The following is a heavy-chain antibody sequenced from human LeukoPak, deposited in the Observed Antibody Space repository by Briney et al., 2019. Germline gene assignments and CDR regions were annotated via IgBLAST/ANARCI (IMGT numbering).Heavy chain of an antibody. J-gene: IGHJ5*02. D-gene: IGHD2-15*01. V-gene: IGHV3-74*01. CDR1: GDTFSDYW. Sequence: GGSLRLSCEASGDTFSDYWMHWVRQAPGKGPVWVSRINNDGSGTTYADSVKGRFTISRDDAKNTLYLQMNSLRAEDTAVYYCVRGGESTWSWGQGTLVTVSS. CDR2: INNDGSGT. CDR3: VRGGESTWS.